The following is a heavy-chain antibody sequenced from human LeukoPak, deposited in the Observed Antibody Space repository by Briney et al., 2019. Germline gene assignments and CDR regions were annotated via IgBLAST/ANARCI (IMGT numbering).Heavy chain of an antibody. CDR1: GGSISSGSYY. CDR2: IYTSGST. V-gene: IGHV4-61*02. CDR3: ARDRDGYNFRFDY. Sequence: SETLSLTCTVSGGSISSGSYYWSWIRQPAGKGLEWIGRIYTSGSTNYNPSLKSRVTISLDTSKNQFSLRLSSVTAADTAVYYCARDRDGYNFRFDYWGQGTLVTVSS. D-gene: IGHD5-24*01. J-gene: IGHJ4*02.